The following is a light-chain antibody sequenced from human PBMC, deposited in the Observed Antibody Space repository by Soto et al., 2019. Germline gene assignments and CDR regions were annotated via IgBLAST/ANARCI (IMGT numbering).Light chain of an antibody. CDR2: NNN. V-gene: IGLV1-44*01. Sequence: SVLTQPPSASGTPGQTVIISCSGSRSDIGSSSVNWYQHLTGTTPTLLIYNNNQRHSGVHARLSCSTSGTSASLASSGLQCEDEVDYYWVAWDDSLTGPVFGTGTMVTVL. CDR3: VAWDDSLTGPV. J-gene: IGLJ1*01. CDR1: RSDIGSSS.